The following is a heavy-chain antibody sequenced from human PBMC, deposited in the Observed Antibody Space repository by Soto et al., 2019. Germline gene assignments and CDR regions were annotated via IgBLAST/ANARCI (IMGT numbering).Heavy chain of an antibody. CDR1: GYTFTSYA. V-gene: IGHV1-3*01. Sequence: ASVKVSCKASGYTFTSYAMHWVRQAPGQRLEWMGWINAGNGNTKYSQKFQGRVTITRDTSASTAYMELSSLRSEDTAVCYCARVLVGATPVDYWGQGTLVTVSS. CDR3: ARVLVGATPVDY. D-gene: IGHD1-26*01. CDR2: INAGNGNT. J-gene: IGHJ4*02.